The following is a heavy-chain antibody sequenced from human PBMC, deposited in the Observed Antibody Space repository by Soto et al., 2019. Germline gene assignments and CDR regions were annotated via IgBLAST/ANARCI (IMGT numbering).Heavy chain of an antibody. CDR2: MSHSGGT. Sequence: SETLSLTCAVYGGFVSSGSYYWSWIRQPPGKGLEWIGEMSHSGGTHFNPSLKSRVTISVDTSKNQFSLKMSSVTAADTALYYCARVERGTATTVVDAFDIWGPGTMLTVSS. CDR3: ARVERGTATTVVDAFDI. V-gene: IGHV4-61*01. CDR1: GGFVSSGSYY. D-gene: IGHD1-1*01. J-gene: IGHJ3*02.